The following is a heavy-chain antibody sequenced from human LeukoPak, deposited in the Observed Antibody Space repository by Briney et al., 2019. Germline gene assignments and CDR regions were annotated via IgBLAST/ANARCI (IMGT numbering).Heavy chain of an antibody. CDR3: AKSLIGSGYGWAPFDY. CDR2: ISGSGGDT. D-gene: IGHD5-12*01. Sequence: PGGSLRLSCAASGFTFTSYAMSWVRQAPGKGLEWASAISGSGGDTYYADSVKGRFTISRDNSKNTLYLQMNSLRAEDTAVYYCAKSLIGSGYGWAPFDYWGQETLVTVSS. V-gene: IGHV3-23*01. CDR1: GFTFTSYA. J-gene: IGHJ4*02.